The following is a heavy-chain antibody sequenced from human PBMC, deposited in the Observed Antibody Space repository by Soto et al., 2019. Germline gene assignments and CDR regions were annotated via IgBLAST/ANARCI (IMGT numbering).Heavy chain of an antibody. J-gene: IGHJ5*02. CDR2: INWNSGIT. Sequence: LRLSCAAIGFTFEDHAMHWIRQVPGKGLEWVAGINWNSGITGYADSVKGRFTISRDNANNSLHLEMNSLKSEDTALYYCAKGRGALTVVSNWFDPWGQGTLVTVSS. V-gene: IGHV3-9*01. CDR1: GFTFEDHA. CDR3: AKGRGALTVVSNWFDP. D-gene: IGHD3-22*01.